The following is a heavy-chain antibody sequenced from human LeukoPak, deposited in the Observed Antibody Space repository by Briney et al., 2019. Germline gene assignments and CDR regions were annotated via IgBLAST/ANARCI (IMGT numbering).Heavy chain of an antibody. V-gene: IGHV1-69*13. CDR1: GYTFTGYY. J-gene: IGHJ4*02. CDR3: ARESTDYYDSSGYYYGPVY. D-gene: IGHD3-22*01. CDR2: IIPIFGTA. Sequence: GASVKVSCKASGYTFTGYYMHWVRQAPGQGLEWMGGIIPIFGTANYAQKFQGRVTITADESTSTAYMELSNLRSEDTAVYYCARESTDYYDSSGYYYGPVYWGQGTLVTVSS.